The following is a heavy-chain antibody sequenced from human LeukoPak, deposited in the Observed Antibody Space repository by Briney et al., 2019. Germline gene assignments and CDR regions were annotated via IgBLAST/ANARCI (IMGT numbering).Heavy chain of an antibody. CDR2: IYYSGST. Sequence: PSETLSLTCTVSGGSISSHYGSWIRQPPGKGLEWIGYIYYSGSTNYNPSLKSRVTISVDTSKNQFSLKLSSVTAADTAVYYCARAYYDFWSGYRPGYYYYMDVWGKGTTVTVSS. CDR1: GGSISSHY. V-gene: IGHV4-59*11. CDR3: ARAYYDFWSGYRPGYYYYMDV. D-gene: IGHD3-3*01. J-gene: IGHJ6*03.